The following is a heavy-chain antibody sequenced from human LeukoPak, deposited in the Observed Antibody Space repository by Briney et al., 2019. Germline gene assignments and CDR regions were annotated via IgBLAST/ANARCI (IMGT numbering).Heavy chain of an antibody. D-gene: IGHD1-26*01. V-gene: IGHV4-4*09. CDR1: DGSISSYY. CDR3: GTLGSYTDC. CDR2: IHSSGST. J-gene: IGHJ5*01. Sequence: SETLSLTCTVSDGSISSYYWSWIRQPPGKGLEWIGYIHSSGSTHSNPSLRSRVVTSLDTSKTQFSLKLSSLTAADPAGYYCGTLGSYTDCWGQGTMVTVSS.